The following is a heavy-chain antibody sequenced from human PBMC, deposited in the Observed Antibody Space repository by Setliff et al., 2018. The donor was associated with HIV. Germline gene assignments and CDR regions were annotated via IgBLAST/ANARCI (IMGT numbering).Heavy chain of an antibody. CDR3: ARGAYCGGASCSLTRFDP. CDR1: GFIFSSYE. D-gene: IGHD2-15*01. Sequence: GSLRLSCAASGFIFSSYEMNWVRQAPGKGLEWIGHIHTSGSTKYNPSLKSRVTISADTSKNQFSLNLSSVTAAETAVYYCARGAYCGGASCSLTRFDPWGQGTLVTVSS. J-gene: IGHJ5*02. V-gene: IGHV4-4*08. CDR2: IHTSGST.